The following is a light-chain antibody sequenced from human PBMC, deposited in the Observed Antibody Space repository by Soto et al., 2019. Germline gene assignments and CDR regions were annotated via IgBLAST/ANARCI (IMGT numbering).Light chain of an antibody. CDR1: SSDVGRYDY. CDR2: DVT. CDR3: CSFAGSYSDV. V-gene: IGLV2-11*01. Sequence: LTQPRSVSPSPGQSVTISCTGTSSDVGRYDYVSWYQQHPGKAPKLIVYDVTERPSGVPDRFSGSKSGNTASLTISGLQAEDEADYSCCSFAGSYSDVFGTRTKVTVL. J-gene: IGLJ1*01.